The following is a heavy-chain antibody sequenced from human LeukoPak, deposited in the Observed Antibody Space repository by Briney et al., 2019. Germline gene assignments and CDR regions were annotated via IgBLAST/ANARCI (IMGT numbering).Heavy chain of an antibody. D-gene: IGHD4-23*01. CDR2: MNPNSGNT. CDR3: ARSNYGGKRWFDP. J-gene: IGHJ5*02. CDR1: EYTFTSYD. Sequence: ASVKVSCKASEYTFTSYDINWVRQATGQGLEWMGWMNPNSGNTNHAQKFRGRVTMTRDTSISTAYMELSSLTSEDTAVYFCARSNYGGKRWFDPWGQGTLVIVSS. V-gene: IGHV1-8*01.